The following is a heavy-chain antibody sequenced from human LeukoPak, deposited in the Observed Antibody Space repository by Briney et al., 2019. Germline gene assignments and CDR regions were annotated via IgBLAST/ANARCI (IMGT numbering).Heavy chain of an antibody. Sequence: GGSLRLSCAASGFPFSSHWMHWVRQAPGKGLVWVSRINGDGSNTTYADSVKGRFTISRDNAKNTLYQQMNSLRAEDTAVYHCARSKSWYSTDALDIWGQGTMVTVSS. CDR2: INGDGSNT. D-gene: IGHD2-15*01. V-gene: IGHV3-74*03. CDR3: ARSKSWYSTDALDI. J-gene: IGHJ3*02. CDR1: GFPFSSHW.